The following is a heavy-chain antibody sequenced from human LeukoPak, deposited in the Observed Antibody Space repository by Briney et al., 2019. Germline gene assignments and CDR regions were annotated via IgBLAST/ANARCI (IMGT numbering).Heavy chain of an antibody. Sequence: GSLRLSCAASGFTFSSYGMSWVRQAPGKGLEWVSAISGSGGSSYYADSVKGRFTISRDNSKNTLSLQMNNLRAEDTAAYFCAKIIDSAGISYWGQGTLVTVSS. CDR1: GFTFSSYG. D-gene: IGHD6-13*01. J-gene: IGHJ4*02. CDR3: AKIIDSAGISY. V-gene: IGHV3-23*01. CDR2: ISGSGGSS.